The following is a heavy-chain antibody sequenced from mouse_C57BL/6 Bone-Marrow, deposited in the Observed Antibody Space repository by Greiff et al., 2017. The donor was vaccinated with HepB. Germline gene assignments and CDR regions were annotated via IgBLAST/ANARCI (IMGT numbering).Heavy chain of an antibody. Sequence: QVQLQQSGAELVRPGASVTLSCKASGYTFTDYEMHWVKQTPVHGLEWIGAIDPETGGTAYNQKFKGKAILTADKSSSTAYMELRSLTSEDSAFYYCTRAPLYYGNYGFAYWGQGTLVTVSA. D-gene: IGHD2-1*01. V-gene: IGHV1-15*01. CDR3: TRAPLYYGNYGFAY. CDR1: GYTFTDYE. CDR2: IDPETGGT. J-gene: IGHJ3*01.